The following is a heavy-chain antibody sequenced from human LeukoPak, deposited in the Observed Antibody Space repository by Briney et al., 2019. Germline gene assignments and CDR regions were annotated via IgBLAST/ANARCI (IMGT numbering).Heavy chain of an antibody. Sequence: PGGSLRLSCAASGFTFSSYGMHWVRQAPGKGLEWVAVISDDGSNKYYVDSVKGRVTISRDNSKNTLFLQMNSLRAEDTAVYYCASLKGGSGSYFDYWGQGTLVTVSS. CDR2: ISDDGSNK. CDR1: GFTFSSYG. V-gene: IGHV3-30*03. D-gene: IGHD3-10*01. CDR3: ASLKGGSGSYFDY. J-gene: IGHJ4*02.